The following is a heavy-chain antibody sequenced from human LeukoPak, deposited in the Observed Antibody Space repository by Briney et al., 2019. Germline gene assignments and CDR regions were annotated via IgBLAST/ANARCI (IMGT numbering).Heavy chain of an antibody. D-gene: IGHD5-18*01. Sequence: SQTLSLTCTVSGGSISSGSYYWSWIRQPAGKGLEWIGRIYTSGSTNYNPSLKSRVTISVDTSKNQFSLKLTSVTAADTAVYYCARDAYNGYYYFDYWGHGTLVTVSS. CDR3: ARDAYNGYYYFDY. CDR2: IYTSGST. V-gene: IGHV4-61*02. CDR1: GGSISSGSYY. J-gene: IGHJ4*01.